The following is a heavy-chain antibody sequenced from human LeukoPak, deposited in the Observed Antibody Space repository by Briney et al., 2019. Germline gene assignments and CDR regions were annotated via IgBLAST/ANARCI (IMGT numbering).Heavy chain of an antibody. J-gene: IGHJ4*02. CDR3: ARVFHDYYFDS. Sequence: PGGSLRLSCAASGFTVSGNYMSWVRQAPGEGLEWVSLIYSGSNTYYADSVKGRFTISRDNSNNTLDLQMNTVRAGDTAVYYCARVFHDYYFDSWGQGTLVTVSS. CDR2: IYSGSNT. D-gene: IGHD5-12*01. V-gene: IGHV3-53*01. CDR1: GFTVSGNY.